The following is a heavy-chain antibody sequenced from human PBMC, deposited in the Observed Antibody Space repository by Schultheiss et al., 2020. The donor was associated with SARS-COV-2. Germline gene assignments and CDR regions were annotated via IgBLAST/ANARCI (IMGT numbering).Heavy chain of an antibody. Sequence: SQTLSLTCTVSGGSISSGSYYWSWIRQPAGKGLEWIGRIYTSGSTNYNPSLKSRVTISVDTSKNQFSLTLSSVTAADTAVYYCARGGPSRETYYDFWSGPILPLDYWGQGTLVTVSS. CDR3: ARGGPSRETYYDFWSGPILPLDY. CDR1: GGSISSGSYY. D-gene: IGHD3-3*01. V-gene: IGHV4-61*02. J-gene: IGHJ4*02. CDR2: IYTSGST.